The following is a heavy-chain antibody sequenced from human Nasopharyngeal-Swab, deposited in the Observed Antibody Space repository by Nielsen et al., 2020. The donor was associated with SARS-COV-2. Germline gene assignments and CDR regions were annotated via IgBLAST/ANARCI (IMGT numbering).Heavy chain of an antibody. CDR1: GFTFSSYA. CDR2: INSDGSTT. CDR3: AKAGPSGDYLEAYSPSYYYYMDV. J-gene: IGHJ6*03. D-gene: IGHD4-17*01. V-gene: IGHV3-74*01. Sequence: GGSLRLSCAASGFTFSSYAMSWVRQAPGKGLVWVSRINSDGSTTSYADSVRGRFTISRDNAKNTLYLQVNSLRADDTAVYYCAKAGPSGDYLEAYSPSYYYYMDVWGKGTTVTVSS.